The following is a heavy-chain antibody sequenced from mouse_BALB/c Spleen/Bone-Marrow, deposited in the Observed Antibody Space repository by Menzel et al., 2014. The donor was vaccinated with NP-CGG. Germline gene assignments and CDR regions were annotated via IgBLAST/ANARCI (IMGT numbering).Heavy chain of an antibody. CDR1: GFNIKDTY. J-gene: IGHJ4*01. Sequence: SGAELVKPGASVKLSCTASGFNIKDTYMHWVKQRPEQDLEWIGRIDPANGNTKYDPKFQGKATITADTSSNTAYLQLSSLTSEDTAVYYCARWEYYAMDYWGQGTSVTVSS. CDR2: IDPANGNT. D-gene: IGHD4-1*01. CDR3: ARWEYYAMDY. V-gene: IGHV14-3*02.